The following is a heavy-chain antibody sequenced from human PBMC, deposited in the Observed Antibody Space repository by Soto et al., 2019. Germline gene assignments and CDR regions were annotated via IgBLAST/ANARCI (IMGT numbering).Heavy chain of an antibody. CDR3: ARATYCGGDCYFFDY. CDR2: INPSGDST. Sequence: QVVQSGAEVKKPGASVKISCKASGNTFTIYYIHWVRQAPGQGLEWMGIINPSGDSTSYAQKFQGRVIMTRDTSTSTVYMDLSSLRSEDTAEYYCARATYCGGDCYFFDYWGQGTLVTVSS. J-gene: IGHJ4*02. V-gene: IGHV1-46*01. D-gene: IGHD2-21*02. CDR1: GNTFTIYY.